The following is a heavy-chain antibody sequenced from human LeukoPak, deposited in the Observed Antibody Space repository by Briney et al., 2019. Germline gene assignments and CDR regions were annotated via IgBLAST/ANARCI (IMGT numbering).Heavy chain of an antibody. J-gene: IGHJ4*02. D-gene: IGHD4-11*01. Sequence: SETLSLTCAVYGGSFSGYYWSWIRQPPGKGLEWIGEINHSGSTNYNPSLKSRVTISVDTSKNQFSLKLSSVTAADTAVYYCARGQVIDYWGQGTLVTVSS. CDR3: ARGQVIDY. CDR1: GGSFSGYY. V-gene: IGHV4-34*01. CDR2: INHSGST.